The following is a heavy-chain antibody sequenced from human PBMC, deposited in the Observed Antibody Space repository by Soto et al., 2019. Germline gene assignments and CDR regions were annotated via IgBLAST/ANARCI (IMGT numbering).Heavy chain of an antibody. CDR2: INHSGST. J-gene: IGHJ6*03. CDR3: ARLYCSGGSSPYYYYYYMDV. D-gene: IGHD2-15*01. Sequence: PSWTLSLTCAACGGSVSVYYGSWIFQPTGKGLEWIGEINHSGSTNYNPSLKSRVTISVDTSKNQFSLNLSSVTAADTAVYYCARLYCSGGSSPYYYYYYMDVWGKGTTVTVSS. CDR1: GGSVSVYY. V-gene: IGHV4-34*01.